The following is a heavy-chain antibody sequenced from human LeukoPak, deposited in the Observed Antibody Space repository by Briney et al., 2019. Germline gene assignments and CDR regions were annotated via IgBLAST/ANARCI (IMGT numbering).Heavy chain of an antibody. CDR3: ARQAGYSCGYFDN. CDR1: GGSMSSYF. D-gene: IGHD4-4*01. Sequence: SETLSLTCTVSGGSMSSYFWSWIRQPPGKGLEWIGYVYSSGSTNYNPSLKSRVTISVDTSKNQFSLNLSSVTAADTAVYYCARQAGYSCGYFDNWGQGTLVTVSS. J-gene: IGHJ4*02. CDR2: VYSSGST. V-gene: IGHV4-59*08.